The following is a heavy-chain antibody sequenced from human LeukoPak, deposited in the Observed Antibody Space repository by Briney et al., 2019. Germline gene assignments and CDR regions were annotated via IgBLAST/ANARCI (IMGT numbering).Heavy chain of an antibody. V-gene: IGHV3-23*01. Sequence: GGSLRLSCVASGFTFSSYAMTWARQVPGKGLEWVSAISGSGGSTYYAASVKGQFTISRDNSKNTLYLQMNSLRAEDTAVYYCAKSITGYSSGGFDYWGQGTLVTVSS. D-gene: IGHD6-19*01. CDR2: ISGSGGST. J-gene: IGHJ4*02. CDR1: GFTFSSYA. CDR3: AKSITGYSSGGFDY.